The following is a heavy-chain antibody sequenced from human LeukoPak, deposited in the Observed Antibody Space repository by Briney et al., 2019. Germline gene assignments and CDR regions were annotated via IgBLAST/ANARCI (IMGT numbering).Heavy chain of an antibody. V-gene: IGHV3-53*01. CDR1: EFTVSRNY. D-gene: IGHD5-24*01. CDR2: IFSNGDT. J-gene: IGHJ4*02. CDR3: TRDQMNY. Sequence: PGGSLRLSCTASEFTVSRNYMLWVRQAPGKGLEWVSLIFSNGDTHYAASVKGRFTISRDTSKNTVSLQMNSLRVEDTAMYYCTRDQMNYWGQGTLVTVSS.